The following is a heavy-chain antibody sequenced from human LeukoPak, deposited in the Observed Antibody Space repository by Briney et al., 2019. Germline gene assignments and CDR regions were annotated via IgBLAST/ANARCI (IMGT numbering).Heavy chain of an antibody. CDR3: ARDRNTGSSYETLFEY. V-gene: IGHV3-74*01. J-gene: IGHJ4*02. Sequence: GGSRRLSCAASGFTFSSYCTHWARQAPGKGLVWVSLINRDGSCTSHADSVKGRFTISRDNDKNTLYLNMNGLRGEDRSLYYCARDRNTGSSYETLFEYWGQGSLVTVS. CDR2: INRDGSCT. D-gene: IGHD1-26*01. CDR1: GFTFSSYC.